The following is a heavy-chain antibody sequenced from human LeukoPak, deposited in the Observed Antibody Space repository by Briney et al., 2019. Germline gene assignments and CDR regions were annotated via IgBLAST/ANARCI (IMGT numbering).Heavy chain of an antibody. Sequence: GGSLRLSCAASGFTFSNYWMHWVRQAPGKGLVWVSRINGDGSHTNYADSVKGRFTISRDNAKNTLYLQMKSLRAEDTAVYYCARDWDHFYFDSWGLGTLVTVSS. CDR2: INGDGSHT. V-gene: IGHV3-74*01. J-gene: IGHJ5*01. D-gene: IGHD3-3*02. CDR3: ARDWDHFYFDS. CDR1: GFTFSNYW.